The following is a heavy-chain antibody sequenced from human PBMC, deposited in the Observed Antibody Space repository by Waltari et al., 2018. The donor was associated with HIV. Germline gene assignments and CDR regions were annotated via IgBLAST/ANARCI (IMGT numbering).Heavy chain of an antibody. Sequence: QVQLVQSGAEVKKPGASVKVSCKASGYTFTSYDINWVRQATGEGLEWLGWINPNSGNTGYAQRFQGRVTMTRNTSISTAYMELSSLRSEDTAVYFCARGPQDYPKYYFDYWCQGTLVTVSS. CDR3: ARGPQDYPKYYFDY. J-gene: IGHJ4*02. D-gene: IGHD4-17*01. V-gene: IGHV1-8*01. CDR1: GYTFTSYD. CDR2: INPNSGNT.